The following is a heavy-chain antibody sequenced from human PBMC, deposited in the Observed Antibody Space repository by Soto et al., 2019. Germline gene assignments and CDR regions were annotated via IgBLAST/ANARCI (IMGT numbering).Heavy chain of an antibody. V-gene: IGHV3-33*01. CDR3: ARDWSTPLSYYYGMDV. D-gene: IGHD2-2*01. Sequence: GGSLSLSCAASGFTFRSYGMHWVRHAPGKGLEWVAVIWYDGSNKYYADSVKGRFTISRDNSKNTLYLQMNSLRAEDTAVYYCARDWSTPLSYYYGMDVWGQGTTVTVSS. J-gene: IGHJ6*02. CDR2: IWYDGSNK. CDR1: GFTFRSYG.